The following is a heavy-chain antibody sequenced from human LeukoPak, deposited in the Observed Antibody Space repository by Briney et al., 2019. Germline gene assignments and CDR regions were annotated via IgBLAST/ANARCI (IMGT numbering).Heavy chain of an antibody. V-gene: IGHV7-4-1*02. Sequence: GASVKVSCKASGYTFTSYAMNWVRQAPGQGLEWMGWINTNTGNPTYAQGFTGRFVFSLDTSISTTYLQISSLKAEDTAVYYCARGSSGWFYNWFDPWGQGTLVTVSS. CDR3: ARGSSGWFYNWFDP. CDR1: GYTFTSYA. CDR2: INTNTGNP. J-gene: IGHJ5*02. D-gene: IGHD6-19*01.